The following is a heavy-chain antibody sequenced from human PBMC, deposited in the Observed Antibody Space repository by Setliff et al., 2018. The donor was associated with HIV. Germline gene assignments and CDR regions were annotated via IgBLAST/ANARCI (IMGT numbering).Heavy chain of an antibody. CDR3: ARAPNSPSYSNVFFVDH. J-gene: IGHJ5*02. CDR2: LHPGDSDI. CDR1: GCTFSMYW. V-gene: IGHV5-51*01. D-gene: IGHD4-4*01. Sequence: PGESLKISCQTSGCTFSMYWIGWVRQRPGKGLEWMAILHPGDSDIRYSPSFQGQVTISADKSIGAAYLQWRSLKAWDTGMYFCARAPNSPSYSNVFFVDHWGQGTLVTVSS.